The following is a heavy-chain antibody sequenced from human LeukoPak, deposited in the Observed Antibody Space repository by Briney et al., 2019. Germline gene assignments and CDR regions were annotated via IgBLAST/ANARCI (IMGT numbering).Heavy chain of an antibody. J-gene: IGHJ4*02. D-gene: IGHD3-9*01. Sequence: GGSLRLSCAASGFTFSSYSMTWVRQAPGKGLEWVSSISSSSSYIYYADSVKGRFTISRDNAKNSLYLQMNSLRAEDTAVYYCARTRYDILTAFDYWGQGTLVTVSS. V-gene: IGHV3-21*01. CDR1: GFTFSSYS. CDR2: ISSSSSYI. CDR3: ARTRYDILTAFDY.